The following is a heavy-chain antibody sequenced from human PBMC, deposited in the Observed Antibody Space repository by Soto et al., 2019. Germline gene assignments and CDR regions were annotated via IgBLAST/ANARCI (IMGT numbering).Heavy chain of an antibody. V-gene: IGHV3-23*01. Sequence: GGSLRLSCAASGFTFSSYAMSWVRQAPGKGLEWVSAISGSGGSTYYADSVKGRFTISRDNSKNTLYLQMNSLRAEDTAVYYCAKVPAIVVVVAATTYFDYWGQGTLVTVSS. D-gene: IGHD2-15*01. CDR2: ISGSGGST. CDR1: GFTFSSYA. J-gene: IGHJ4*02. CDR3: AKVPAIVVVVAATTYFDY.